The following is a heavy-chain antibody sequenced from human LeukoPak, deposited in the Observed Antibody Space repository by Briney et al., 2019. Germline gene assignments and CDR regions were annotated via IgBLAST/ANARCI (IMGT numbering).Heavy chain of an antibody. J-gene: IGHJ6*03. Sequence: SVKVSCKASGGTFSSYAISWVRQAPGQGLEWTGRIIPIFGTANYAQKFQGRVTITTDESTSTAYMELSSLRSEDTAVYYCARDQCSSTSCSGGSSPDYYMDVWGKGTTVTVSS. D-gene: IGHD2-2*01. CDR1: GGTFSSYA. CDR3: ARDQCSSTSCSGGSSPDYYMDV. V-gene: IGHV1-69*05. CDR2: IIPIFGTA.